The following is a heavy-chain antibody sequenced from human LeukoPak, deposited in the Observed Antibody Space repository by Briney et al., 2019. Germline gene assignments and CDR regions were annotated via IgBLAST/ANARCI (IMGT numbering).Heavy chain of an antibody. Sequence: GASVKVSYKVSVYTFTVYYIHWVRQAPGQGREWVGCINPHSGGTNYTQKFQGRDPMTRDTPPSTAHIELSGVRYGDTPVFFCARVGYCSSTSGFDWFDPGGEGTLVTVS. CDR1: VYTFTVYY. V-gene: IGHV1-2*02. J-gene: IGHJ5*02. D-gene: IGHD2-2*03. CDR2: INPHSGGT. CDR3: ARVGYCSSTSGFDWFDP.